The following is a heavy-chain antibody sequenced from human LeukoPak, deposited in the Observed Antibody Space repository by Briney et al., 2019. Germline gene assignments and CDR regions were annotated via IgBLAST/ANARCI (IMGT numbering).Heavy chain of an antibody. CDR1: GGSISSSSYY. D-gene: IGHD3-22*01. CDR3: AATYYYDSSGYYYFDY. V-gene: IGHV4-39*01. Sequence: SETLSLTCTVSGGSISSSSYYWGWIRQPPGKGLEWIGCIYYSGSTYYNPSLKSRVTISVDTSKNQFSLKLSSVTAADTAVYYCAATYYYDSSGYYYFDYWGQGTLVTVSS. CDR2: IYYSGST. J-gene: IGHJ4*02.